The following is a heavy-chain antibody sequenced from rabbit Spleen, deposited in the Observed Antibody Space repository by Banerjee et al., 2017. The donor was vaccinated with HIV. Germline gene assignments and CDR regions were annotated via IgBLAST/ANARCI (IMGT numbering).Heavy chain of an antibody. CDR1: GVDFTNYY. V-gene: IGHV1S45*01. Sequence: QEQLKETGGGLVQPGGSLTLSCKASGVDFTNYYISWVRQAPGKGLEWIACINAVSDSAAYASWAKGRFTISKTSSTTVTLQMTSLTAADTATYFCARDPAGRDFDMVGLWGPGTLVTVS. CDR2: INAVSDSA. CDR3: ARDPAGRDFDMVGL. D-gene: IGHD4-2*01. J-gene: IGHJ4*01.